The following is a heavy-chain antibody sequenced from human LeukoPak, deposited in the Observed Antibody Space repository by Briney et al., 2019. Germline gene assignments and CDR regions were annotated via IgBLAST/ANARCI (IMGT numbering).Heavy chain of an antibody. J-gene: IGHJ6*02. Sequence: ASMKVSCKASGYTFTSYDINWVRQATGQGLEWMGWMNPNSGNTGYAQKFQGRVTMTRNTSISTAYMELSSLRSEDTAVYYCARRYDFWSGYQLYYYYGMDVWGQGTTVTVSS. CDR2: MNPNSGNT. CDR3: ARRYDFWSGYQLYYYYGMDV. D-gene: IGHD3-3*01. CDR1: GYTFTSYD. V-gene: IGHV1-8*01.